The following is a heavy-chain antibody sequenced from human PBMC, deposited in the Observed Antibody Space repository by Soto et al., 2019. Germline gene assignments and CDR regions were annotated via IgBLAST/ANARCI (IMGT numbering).Heavy chain of an antibody. CDR1: GGSISSSSYY. J-gene: IGHJ4*02. D-gene: IGHD6-19*01. CDR2: IYYSGST. Sequence: QLQLQESGPGLVKPSETLSLTCTVSGGSISSSSYYWGWIRQPPGKGLEWIGSIYYSGSTYYNPSLKSRVTISVDTSKNQFSLKLSSVTAADTAVYYCARHPHIAVATYYFDYWGQGTLVTVSS. V-gene: IGHV4-39*01. CDR3: ARHPHIAVATYYFDY.